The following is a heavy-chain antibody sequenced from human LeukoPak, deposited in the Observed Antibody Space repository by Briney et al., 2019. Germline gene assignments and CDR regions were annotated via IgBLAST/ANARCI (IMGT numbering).Heavy chain of an antibody. CDR3: ARAYHSSWYLNWFDP. V-gene: IGHV4-4*02. CDR1: GGSISSSNW. CDR2: IYHSGST. J-gene: IGHJ5*02. D-gene: IGHD6-13*01. Sequence: SETLSLTCAVSGGSISSSNWWSWVRQPPGKGLEWIGEIYHSGSTNYNPSLKSRVTISVDKSKNQFSLKLSSVTAADTAVYYCARAYHSSWYLNWFDPWGQGTLVTVSS.